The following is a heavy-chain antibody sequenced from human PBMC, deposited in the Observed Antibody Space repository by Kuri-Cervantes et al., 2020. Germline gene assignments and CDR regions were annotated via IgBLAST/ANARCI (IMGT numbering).Heavy chain of an antibody. J-gene: IGHJ4*02. CDR2: IWYDGSNK. CDR1: GFTFSSYG. CDR3: ARGGRFEPYAY. Sequence: GGSLRLSCAASGFTFSSYGMHWVRQAPGKGLEWVAVIWYDGSNKYYADSVKGRFTISRDNSKNTLYLHLNNLTADDTALYYCARGGRFEPYAYWGQGTLVTVSS. V-gene: IGHV3-33*01. D-gene: IGHD3-10*01.